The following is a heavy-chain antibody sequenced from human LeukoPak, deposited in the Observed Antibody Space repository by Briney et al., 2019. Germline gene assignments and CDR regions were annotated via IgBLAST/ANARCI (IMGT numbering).Heavy chain of an antibody. CDR3: ARGGYFDSPPPSNWFDP. V-gene: IGHV1-2*04. D-gene: IGHD3-9*01. CDR1: GNTFTGYY. CDR2: INPNSGGT. J-gene: IGHJ5*02. Sequence: ASVKVSCKASGNTFTGYYMHWVRQAPGQGPEGMGWINPNSGGTNYAQKFRGWVTMTRDTSISTAYMELSRLRSDDTAVYYSARGGYFDSPPPSNWFDPWGQGTLVTVSS.